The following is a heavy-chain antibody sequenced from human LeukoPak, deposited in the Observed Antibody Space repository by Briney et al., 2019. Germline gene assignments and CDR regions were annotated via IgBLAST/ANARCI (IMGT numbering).Heavy chain of an antibody. D-gene: IGHD2-2*02. Sequence: GGSLRLSCAASGFTFRDYSMTWIRQAPGKGLEWVSTIRADYSSTYYADSVKGRCTISRDNSKTTLYLQMNSLRAEDTALYYCAKGGYTTPFDYWGRGTLVIVSS. CDR2: IRADYSST. V-gene: IGHV3-23*01. CDR1: GFTFRDYS. CDR3: AKGGYTTPFDY. J-gene: IGHJ4*02.